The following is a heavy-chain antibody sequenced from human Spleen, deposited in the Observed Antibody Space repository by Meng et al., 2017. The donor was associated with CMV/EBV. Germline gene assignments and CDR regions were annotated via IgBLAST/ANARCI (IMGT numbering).Heavy chain of an antibody. J-gene: IGHJ6*02. CDR2: ISYDGNNK. CDR1: GFIFKSYS. D-gene: IGHD6-6*01. Sequence: GGSLRLSCAASGFIFKSYSIHWVRQAPGKGLEWITVISYDGNNKFYADFVKGRFTISRDNSKNTVYLQMNSLRAEDTAVYYCATEYSSSLYGMDVWGQGTTVTVSS. V-gene: IGHV3-30-3*01. CDR3: ATEYSSSLYGMDV.